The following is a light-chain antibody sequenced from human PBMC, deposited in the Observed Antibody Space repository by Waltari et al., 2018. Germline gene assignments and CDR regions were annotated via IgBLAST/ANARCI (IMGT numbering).Light chain of an antibody. V-gene: IGLV3-25*03. CDR2: QDT. J-gene: IGLJ3*02. CDR1: PLPKQY. Sequence: SYDLTQPPSVSVPPGQTAKVTCTGDPLPKQYAYCYQKKPGQAPLLLIYQDTERPSGISERFSGSSSGTTVTLTISDVQAEDEADYYCQSADTSGVYPRFGGGTKLTVL. CDR3: QSADTSGVYPR.